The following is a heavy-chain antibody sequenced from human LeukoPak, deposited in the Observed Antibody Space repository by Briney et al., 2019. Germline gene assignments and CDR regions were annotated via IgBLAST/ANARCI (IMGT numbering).Heavy chain of an antibody. CDR2: INHSGST. Sequence: PSETLSLTCAVYGGSFSGYYWSWIRQPPGKGLKWLGEINHSGSTNYNPPLKSRVTISVDTSKNQFSLELSSVTAADTAVYYCARGPHYYDSSGYSRDLDYWGQGTLVTVSS. CDR3: ARGPHYYDSSGYSRDLDY. J-gene: IGHJ4*02. CDR1: GGSFSGYY. D-gene: IGHD3-22*01. V-gene: IGHV4-34*01.